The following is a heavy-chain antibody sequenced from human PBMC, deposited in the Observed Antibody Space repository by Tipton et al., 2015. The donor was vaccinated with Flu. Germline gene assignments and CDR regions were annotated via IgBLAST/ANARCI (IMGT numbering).Heavy chain of an antibody. J-gene: IGHJ4*02. CDR1: GGSISHYY. V-gene: IGHV4-59*08. CDR2: IYYSGST. Sequence: LRLSCTVSGGSISHYYWSWIRQSPGKGLEWIGYIYYSGSTNYNPSLKSRVTISVDASKSQFSLKLSSLTAADTAVYYCARGWQWLADAFDYWGQGTLVTVSS. CDR3: ARGWQWLADAFDY. D-gene: IGHD6-19*01.